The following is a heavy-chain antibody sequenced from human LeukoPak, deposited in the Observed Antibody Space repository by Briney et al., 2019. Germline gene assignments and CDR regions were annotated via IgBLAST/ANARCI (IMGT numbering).Heavy chain of an antibody. D-gene: IGHD4-17*01. J-gene: IGHJ1*01. CDR2: INPNSGGT. CDR3: ARAPGDYVEYFQH. V-gene: IGHV1-2*02. CDR1: GYTFTGYY. Sequence: ASVKVSCKASGYTFTGYYMHWVRQAPGQGLEWMGWINPNSGGTNYAQKFQGRVTMTRNTSISTAYMELSSLRSEDTAVYYCARAPGDYVEYFQHWGQGTLVTVSS.